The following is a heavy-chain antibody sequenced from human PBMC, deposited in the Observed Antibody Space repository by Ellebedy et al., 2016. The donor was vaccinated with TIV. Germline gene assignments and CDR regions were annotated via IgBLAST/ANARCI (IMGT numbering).Heavy chain of an antibody. CDR1: GFTFSSYA. V-gene: IGHV3-23*01. CDR2: ISGSGGST. CDR3: AKGGVADMFDP. Sequence: GESLKISXAASGFTFSSYAMSWVRQAPGKGLEWVSAISGSGGSTYYADSVKGRFTISRDNSKNTLYLQMNSLRAEDTAVYYCAKGGVADMFDPWGQGTLVTVSS. J-gene: IGHJ5*02. D-gene: IGHD6-19*01.